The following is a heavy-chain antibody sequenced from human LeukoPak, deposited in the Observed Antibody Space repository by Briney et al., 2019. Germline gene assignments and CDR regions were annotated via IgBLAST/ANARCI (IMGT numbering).Heavy chain of an antibody. J-gene: IGHJ4*02. CDR1: GGSISSYY. CDR2: IYYSGST. D-gene: IGHD3-22*01. V-gene: IGHV4-59*01. CDR3: ARGKYYYDSSGYYSLFDY. Sequence: SSETLSLTCTVSGGSISSYYWSWIRQPPGKGLEWIGYIYYSGSTNYNPSLKSRVTISVDTSKNQFSLKLSSVTAADTAVYYCARGKYYYDSSGYYSLFDYWGQGTLVTVSS.